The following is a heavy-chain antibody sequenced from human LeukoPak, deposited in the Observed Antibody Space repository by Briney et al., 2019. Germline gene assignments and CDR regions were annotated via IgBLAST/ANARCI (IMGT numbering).Heavy chain of an antibody. V-gene: IGHV1-2*02. CDR2: INPNSGGT. D-gene: IGHD2-21*01. J-gene: IGHJ4*02. CDR3: ARDNLGIDY. CDR1: GYTFTGYY. Sequence: ASVKVSCKASGYTFTGYYMHWVRQAPGQGLEWMGWINPNSGGTNYAQKFQGRVPMTRDTSISTAYMGLSRLRSDDTAVYYCARDNLGIDYRGQGTQVTVSS.